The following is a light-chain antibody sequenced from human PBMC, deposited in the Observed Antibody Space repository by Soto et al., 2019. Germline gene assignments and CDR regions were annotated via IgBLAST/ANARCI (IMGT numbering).Light chain of an antibody. J-gene: IGLJ1*01. CDR1: SSDVGANNY. CDR2: EVS. CDR3: QSYDSSLSGYV. V-gene: IGLV2-14*01. Sequence: QSALTQPASVSGSPGQPITISCTGTSSDVGANNYVSWYQHHPGKAPKLLIYEVSNRPSGVPDRFSGSKSGTSASLAITGLQAEDEADYYCQSYDSSLSGYVFGTGTKVTVL.